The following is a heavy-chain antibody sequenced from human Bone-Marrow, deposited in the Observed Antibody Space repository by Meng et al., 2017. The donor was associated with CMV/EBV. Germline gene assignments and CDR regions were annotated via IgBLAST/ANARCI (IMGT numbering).Heavy chain of an antibody. Sequence: LSLTCAVYGGSFSGYDWSWIRQPPGKGLEWIGEINHSGSTNYNPSLKSRVTISVDTSKNQFSLKLSSVTAADTAVYYCARGRGYSYGSWGQGTLVTVSS. CDR1: GGSFSGYD. CDR3: ARGRGYSYGS. D-gene: IGHD5-18*01. CDR2: INHSGST. J-gene: IGHJ5*02. V-gene: IGHV4-34*01.